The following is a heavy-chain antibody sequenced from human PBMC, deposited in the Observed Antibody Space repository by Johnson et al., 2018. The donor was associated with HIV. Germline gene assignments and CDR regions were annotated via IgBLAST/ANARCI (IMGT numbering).Heavy chain of an antibody. CDR3: ARRMKAVAHHDAFDI. D-gene: IGHD6-19*01. J-gene: IGHJ3*02. CDR2: IQFDGSHK. V-gene: IGHV3-30*02. Sequence: QVQLVESGGGLIQPGGSLRLSCAASGFTFSSYWMHWVRQAPGKGLEWVAFIQFDGSHKYYADSVKGRFTISRDNSKNTLYLQMNSLRAEDTAVYYCARRMKAVAHHDAFDIWGQGTMVTVSS. CDR1: GFTFSSYW.